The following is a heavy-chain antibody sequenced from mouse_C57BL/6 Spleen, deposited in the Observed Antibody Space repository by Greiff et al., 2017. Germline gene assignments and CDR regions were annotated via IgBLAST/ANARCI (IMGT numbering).Heavy chain of an antibody. CDR2: INPYNGDT. CDR1: GYSFTGYF. J-gene: IGHJ4*01. CDR3: ARDDYDHYYAMDY. Sequence: VQLQQSGPELVKPGDSVKISCKASGYSFTGYFMNWVMQSHGKSLEWIGRINPYNGDTFYNQKFKGKATLTVDKSSSTAHMELRSLTSEDSAVYYCARDDYDHYYAMDYWGQGTSVTVSS. D-gene: IGHD2-4*01. V-gene: IGHV1-20*01.